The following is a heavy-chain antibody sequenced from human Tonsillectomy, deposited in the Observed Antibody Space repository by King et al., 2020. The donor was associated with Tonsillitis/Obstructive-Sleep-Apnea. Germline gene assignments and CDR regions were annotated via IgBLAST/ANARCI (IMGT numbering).Heavy chain of an antibody. CDR1: GFTFSDYG. J-gene: IGHJ4*02. D-gene: IGHD6-13*01. CDR3: ARDRSSSWALDY. Sequence: VQLVESGGGVVQPGRSLRLSCAASGFTFSDYGMHWVRQAPGKGLEWGTLISFDGNEKFHADSVKGRFTISRDNAKNTVYLQMNSLRAEDTAVYYCARDRSSSWALDYWGQGTLVTVSS. V-gene: IGHV3-30*03. CDR2: ISFDGNEK.